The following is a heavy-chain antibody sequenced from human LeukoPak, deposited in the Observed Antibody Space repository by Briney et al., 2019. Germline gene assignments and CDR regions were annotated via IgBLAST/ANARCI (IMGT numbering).Heavy chain of an antibody. CDR3: AKDMYYDFWSGYYTGNNYYYGMDV. J-gene: IGHJ6*02. D-gene: IGHD3-3*01. CDR2: ISWNSGSI. V-gene: IGHV3-9*01. Sequence: PGRSLRLSGAASGFTFDDYAMHWVRQAPGTGLEWVSGISWNSGSIGYADSVKGRFTISRDNAKNSLYLQMNSLRAEDTALYYCAKDMYYDFWSGYYTGNNYYYGMDVWGQGTTVTVSS. CDR1: GFTFDDYA.